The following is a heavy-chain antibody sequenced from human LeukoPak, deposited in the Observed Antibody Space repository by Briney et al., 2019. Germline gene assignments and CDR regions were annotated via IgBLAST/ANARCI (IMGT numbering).Heavy chain of an antibody. CDR3: ATEPGIGYAFDI. V-gene: IGHV3-7*01. CDR2: INQDGSEK. J-gene: IGHJ3*02. CDR1: GTTFSNYW. Sequence: GGSLRLSCAASGTTFSNYWMSWVRQAPGKGLEWVANINQDGSEKNYVHSVKGRFTISRDNAKNSLSLQMNSLRAEDTAVYYCATEPGIGYAFDIWGQETMVTVSS. D-gene: IGHD3-10*01.